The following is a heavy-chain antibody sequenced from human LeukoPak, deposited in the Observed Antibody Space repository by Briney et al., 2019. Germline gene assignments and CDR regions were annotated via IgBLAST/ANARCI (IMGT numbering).Heavy chain of an antibody. CDR2: ISYDGSNK. V-gene: IGHV3-30*03. CDR1: GFTFSSYG. CDR3: ARPNNFSSRDGFDI. D-gene: IGHD3-3*01. J-gene: IGHJ3*02. Sequence: GGSLRLSCAASGFTFSSYGMHWVRQAPGKGLEWVAVISYDGSNKYYADSVKGRFTISRDNSKNSLYLRMNSLRVEDTAMYYCARPNNFSSRDGFDIWGQGTMVTVSP.